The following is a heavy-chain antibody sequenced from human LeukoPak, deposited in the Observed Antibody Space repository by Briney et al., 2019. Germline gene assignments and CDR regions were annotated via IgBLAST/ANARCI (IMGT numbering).Heavy chain of an antibody. D-gene: IGHD3-10*01. Sequence: SETLSLTCAVYGGSFSGYYWSWIRQPPGKGLEWIGEINHSGSTNYNPSLKSRVTISVDTSKSQFSLKLSSVTAADTAVYYCARTYYGSGSYYKSYNWFDPWGQGTLVTVSS. CDR2: INHSGST. CDR1: GGSFSGYY. J-gene: IGHJ5*02. CDR3: ARTYYGSGSYYKSYNWFDP. V-gene: IGHV4-34*01.